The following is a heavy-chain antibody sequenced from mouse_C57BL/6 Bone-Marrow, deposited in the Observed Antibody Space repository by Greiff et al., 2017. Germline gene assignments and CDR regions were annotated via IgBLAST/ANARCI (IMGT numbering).Heavy chain of an antibody. V-gene: IGHV14-1*01. Sequence: VQLQQSGAELVRPGASVKLSCTASGFNIKDYYMHWVKQRPEQGLEWIGRIDPEDGDTEYAPKFQGQATMTADTSSNTAYLQLSSLTAEDTAVYYSTTLPCYGSSYWYFDVWGTGTTVTVSS. D-gene: IGHD1-1*01. CDR3: TTLPCYGSSYWYFDV. J-gene: IGHJ1*03. CDR2: IDPEDGDT. CDR1: GFNIKDYY.